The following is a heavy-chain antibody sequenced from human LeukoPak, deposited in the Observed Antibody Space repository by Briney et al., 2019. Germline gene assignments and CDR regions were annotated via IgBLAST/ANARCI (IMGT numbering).Heavy chain of an antibody. V-gene: IGHV4-30-2*01. Sequence: PSQTLSLTCTVSGGSISSGDYYWSWIRQPPGKGLEWIGYISQSGNSYFTPSLKSRATISVDRSKNHFSLTLISVTAADTAVYYCARDQVDHDIPDHFDYWGKGTLVAVSS. CDR2: ISQSGNS. CDR3: ARDQVDHDIPDHFDY. CDR1: GGSISSGDYY. J-gene: IGHJ4*02.